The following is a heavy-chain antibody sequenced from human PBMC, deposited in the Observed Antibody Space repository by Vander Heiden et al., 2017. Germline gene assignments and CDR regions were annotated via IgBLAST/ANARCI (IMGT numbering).Heavy chain of an antibody. J-gene: IGHJ4*01. Sequence: EVQPVESGGGLIQPGGSLRLSCAASGLSVSSSQMSWVRQAPGKGLEWVLYVCTGSATYYADSVRGRFTVSRDKSKNTLYLQMSSLRVEDTAVYFCARERGGNGFDYLDYWGQGTLVTVSS. CDR2: VCTGSAT. V-gene: IGHV3-53*01. CDR1: GLSVSSSQ. CDR3: ARERGGNGFDYLDY. D-gene: IGHD1-1*01.